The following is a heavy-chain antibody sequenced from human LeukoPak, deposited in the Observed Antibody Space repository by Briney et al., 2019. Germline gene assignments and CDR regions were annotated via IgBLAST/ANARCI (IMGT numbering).Heavy chain of an antibody. CDR1: GYTFTAYY. V-gene: IGHV1-2*02. CDR3: AREGSSGWYSFWFDP. Sequence: ASVKVSCKASGYTFTAYYIHWVRQAPGQGLEWMGWINPNSGGTSYAQKFQGKVTMTRDTSISTAYMELSSLRSEDTAVYYCAREGSSGWYSFWFDPWGQGTLVTVSS. D-gene: IGHD6-19*01. CDR2: INPNSGGT. J-gene: IGHJ5*02.